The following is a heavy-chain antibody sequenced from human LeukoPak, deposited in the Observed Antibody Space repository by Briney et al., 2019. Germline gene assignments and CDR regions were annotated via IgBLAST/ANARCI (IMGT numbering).Heavy chain of an antibody. D-gene: IGHD3-10*01. V-gene: IGHV4-39*01. CDR1: GGSISRSAYY. CDR3: AASEYYYGSGSYKDI. J-gene: IGHJ3*02. Sequence: SETLSLTCTVSGGSISRSAYYWGWMRQPPGKGLEWVGSIYYGGSTYYKPSLKRRVTVSVDTSKNQFSLRLSSVTAADTAMYYCAASEYYYGSGSYKDIWGQGTMVTVSS. CDR2: IYYGGST.